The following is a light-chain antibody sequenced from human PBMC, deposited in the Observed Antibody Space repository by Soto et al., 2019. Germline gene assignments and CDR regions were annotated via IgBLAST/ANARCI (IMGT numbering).Light chain of an antibody. CDR2: GAS. Sequence: EMVLTQSPGTLSLSPGERATLSCRAIQSVSNRYLAWYQQKPGQAPRLLIYGASSRATGIPDRFSGSGSGTDFTLTISRLEPEDFAVYYCQQYGSSPPITFGQGTRLEIK. V-gene: IGKV3-20*01. CDR1: QSVSNRY. CDR3: QQYGSSPPIT. J-gene: IGKJ5*01.